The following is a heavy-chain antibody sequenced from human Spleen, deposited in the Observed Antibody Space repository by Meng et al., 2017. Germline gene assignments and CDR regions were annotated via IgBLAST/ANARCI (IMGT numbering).Heavy chain of an antibody. CDR3: ARGIRFLEWLGWFDP. CDR2: FYHSGSN. J-gene: IGHJ5*02. Sequence: VLLEESCPGVVRPPTTLSLTSTVSGGSVSSSSNVWSWIRQPPGKGLECIGYFYHSGSNNYNPSLKSRVTISVDTSKNQFSLRLSSVTAADTAVYCCARGIRFLEWLGWFDPWGQGTLVTVSS. CDR1: GGSVSSSSNV. D-gene: IGHD3-3*01. V-gene: IGHV4-61*01.